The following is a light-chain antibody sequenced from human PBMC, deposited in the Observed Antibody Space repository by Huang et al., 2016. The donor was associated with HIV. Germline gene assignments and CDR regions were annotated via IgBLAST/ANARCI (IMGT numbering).Light chain of an antibody. J-gene: IGKJ3*01. CDR1: LGLQPYNGYHY. V-gene: IGKV2-28*01. CDR3: MQVLQPPFA. Sequence: DIVMTQSPLSLSVTPGEAASISCRSRLGLQPYNGYHYLNWFLQKPGQSPQLMISLGSNRASWVPDRFSGSGSGADFTLKISRVEAEDVGVYYCMQVLQPPFAFGPGTKVDIK. CDR2: LGS.